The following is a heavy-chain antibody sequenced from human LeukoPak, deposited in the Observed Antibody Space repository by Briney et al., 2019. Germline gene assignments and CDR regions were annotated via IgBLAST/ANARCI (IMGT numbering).Heavy chain of an antibody. CDR3: ARLGGVRGVTYYFDY. Sequence: SVKVSCRASGGTFSSYATSWVRQAPGQGLEWMGGIIPIFGTANYAQKFQGRVTITADKSTSTAYMELSSLRSEDTAVYYCARLGGVRGVTYYFDYWGQGTLVTVSS. CDR1: GGTFSSYA. V-gene: IGHV1-69*06. CDR2: IIPIFGTA. D-gene: IGHD3-10*01. J-gene: IGHJ4*02.